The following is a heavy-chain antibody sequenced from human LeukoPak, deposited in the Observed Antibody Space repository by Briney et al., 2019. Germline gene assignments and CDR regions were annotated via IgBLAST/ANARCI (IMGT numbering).Heavy chain of an antibody. CDR3: AKTGERDY. V-gene: IGHV3-7*01. CDR1: GFTFSSYS. Sequence: EGSLRLSCAASGFTFSSYSMNWVRQAPGKGLEWVANIKEDGTQKYYVDSVRGRFTISRDNAENSLYLQMNSLRDEDTAVYYCAKTGERDYWGRGTLVTVSS. CDR2: IKEDGTQK. J-gene: IGHJ4*02. D-gene: IGHD7-27*01.